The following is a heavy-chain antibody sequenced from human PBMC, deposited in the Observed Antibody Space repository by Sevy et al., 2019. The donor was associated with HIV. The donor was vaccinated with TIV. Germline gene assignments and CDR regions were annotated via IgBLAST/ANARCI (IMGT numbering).Heavy chain of an antibody. CDR3: ATSRSGYFDSSGYYIY. V-gene: IGHV5-51*01. D-gene: IGHD3-22*01. CDR1: GYSFTSHW. J-gene: IGHJ4*02. CDR2: IYPEDSET. Sequence: GESLKISCQGSGYSFTSHWIGWVRHMPGKGLEWMGIIYPEDSETRNSPSFQGQVTCSADKSISTAYLQWSSLKASDTAMYYCATSRSGYFDSSGYYIYWGQGTLVTVSS.